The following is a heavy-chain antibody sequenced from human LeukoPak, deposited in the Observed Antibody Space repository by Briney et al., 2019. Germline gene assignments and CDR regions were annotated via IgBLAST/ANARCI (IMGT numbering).Heavy chain of an antibody. CDR1: GFTFSSYW. CDR3: ARSSMITFGGVIVKAFDI. Sequence: GGSLRLSCAASGFTFSSYWMSWVRQAPGKGLKWVANIKQDGSEKYYVDSVKGRFTISRDNAKNSLYLQMNSLRAEDTAVYYCARSSMITFGGVIVKAFDIWGQGTMVTVSS. J-gene: IGHJ3*02. V-gene: IGHV3-7*03. D-gene: IGHD3-16*02. CDR2: IKQDGSEK.